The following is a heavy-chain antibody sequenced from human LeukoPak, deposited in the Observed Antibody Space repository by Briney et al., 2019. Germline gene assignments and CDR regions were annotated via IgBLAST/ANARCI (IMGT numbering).Heavy chain of an antibody. D-gene: IGHD5-24*01. CDR1: GFTFSSYA. CDR2: ISYDGSNK. Sequence: GGSLRLSCAASGFTFSSYAMHWVRQAPGKGLEWVAVISYDGSNKYYADSVKGRFTISRDNSKNTLYLQMNSLRAEDTAVYYCAKEDGYNPKPADYWGQGTLVTVSS. J-gene: IGHJ4*02. CDR3: AKEDGYNPKPADY. V-gene: IGHV3-30-3*01.